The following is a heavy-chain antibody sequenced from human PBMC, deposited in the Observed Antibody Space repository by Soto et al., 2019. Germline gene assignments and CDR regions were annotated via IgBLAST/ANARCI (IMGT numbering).Heavy chain of an antibody. CDR1: GLTLNDYT. CDR3: AKPPVWKSERLSF. J-gene: IGHJ4*02. Sequence: PGGSLRLSCTGSGLTLNDYTMSWVRQAPGKGLEWVSSIRGGEHTTFYADSVRGRFTISRDDSKNTLSLQMNNLRAEDTALYYCAKPPVWKSERLSFWGQGTLVTVSS. CDR2: IRGGEHTT. V-gene: IGHV3-23*01. D-gene: IGHD3-16*01.